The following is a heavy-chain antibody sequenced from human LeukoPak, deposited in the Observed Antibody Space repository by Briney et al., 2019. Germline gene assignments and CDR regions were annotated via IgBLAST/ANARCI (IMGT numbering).Heavy chain of an antibody. V-gene: IGHV3-48*01. D-gene: IGHD3-22*01. Sequence: GGXXRXXCAASGFTFSSYSMNWVRQAPGKGXEWVSYISSSSSTIYYPASVKRRFPISRDNAKNSLYLQMNSLRAEDTAVYYCARAPSSGYYYFDYWGPGTLVTVSS. CDR2: ISSSSSTI. J-gene: IGHJ4*02. CDR1: GFTFSSYS. CDR3: ARAPSSGYYYFDY.